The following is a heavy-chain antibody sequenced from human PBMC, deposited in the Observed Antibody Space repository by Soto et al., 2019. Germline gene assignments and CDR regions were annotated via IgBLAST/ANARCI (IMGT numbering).Heavy chain of an antibody. CDR2: IYYSGST. D-gene: IGHD6-13*01. Sequence: SETLSLTCTVSGGSISSYYWSWIRQPPWKGLEWIGYIYYSGSTNYNPSLKSRVTISVDTSKNQFSLKLSSVTAADTAVYYCARDRWYSSSWSPGDYYYYGMDVWGQGTTVTVSS. CDR3: ARDRWYSSSWSPGDYYYYGMDV. CDR1: GGSISSYY. V-gene: IGHV4-59*01. J-gene: IGHJ6*02.